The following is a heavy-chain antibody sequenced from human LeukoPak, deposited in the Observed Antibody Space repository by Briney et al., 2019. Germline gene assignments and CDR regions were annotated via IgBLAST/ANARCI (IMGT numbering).Heavy chain of an antibody. D-gene: IGHD5-12*01. J-gene: IGHJ4*02. Sequence: TGGPLRLSCAASEFTFSNAWMSWVRQAPGKGLEWVGRIKSKTDGGTTDYAAPVKGRFTISRDDSKNTLYLQMNSLKTEDTAVYYCTTEWGYVLQYWGQGTLVTVSS. CDR3: TTEWGYVLQY. CDR2: IKSKTDGGTT. CDR1: EFTFSNAW. V-gene: IGHV3-15*01.